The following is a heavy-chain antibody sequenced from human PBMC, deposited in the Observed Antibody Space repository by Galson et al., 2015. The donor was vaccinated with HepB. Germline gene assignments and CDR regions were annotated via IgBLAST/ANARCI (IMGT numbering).Heavy chain of an antibody. D-gene: IGHD6-13*01. CDR1: GFTFRSYS. CDR3: ARVAALCSDAFDI. CDR2: ISSSRSYI. J-gene: IGHJ3*02. Sequence: SLRLSCAASGFTFRSYSMNWVRQAPGKGLEWVASISSSRSYIYYADSVKGRFTISRDNAKNSLSLQMNSLRAEDTAVYYCARVAALCSDAFDIWVQATMVTVSS. V-gene: IGHV3-21*01.